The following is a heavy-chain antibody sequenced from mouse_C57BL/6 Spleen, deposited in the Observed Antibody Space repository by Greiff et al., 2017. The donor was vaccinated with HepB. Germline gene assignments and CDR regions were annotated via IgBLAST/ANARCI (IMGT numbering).Heavy chain of an antibody. V-gene: IGHV1-15*01. CDR2: IDPETGGT. CDR3: TRDYGSSYKYFDV. J-gene: IGHJ1*03. CDR1: GYTFTDYE. D-gene: IGHD1-1*01. Sequence: QVQLQQSGAELVRPGASVTLSCKASGYTFTDYEMHWVKQTPVHGLEWIGAIDPETGGTAYNQKFKGKAILTADKSSSTAYMELRSLTSEDSAVYDCTRDYGSSYKYFDVWGTGTTVTVSS.